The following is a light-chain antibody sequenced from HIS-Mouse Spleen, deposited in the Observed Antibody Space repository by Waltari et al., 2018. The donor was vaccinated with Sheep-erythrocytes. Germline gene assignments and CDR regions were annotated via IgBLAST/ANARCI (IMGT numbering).Light chain of an antibody. CDR1: QGISSY. CDR2: AAS. V-gene: IGKV1-8*01. CDR3: QQYYSYPPT. J-gene: IGKJ1*01. Sequence: AIRMTQSPSSFSASTGDRVTITCRASQGISSYLAWYQQKPGKAPKLLIYAASTLQSGVPSRFSCSGSGTDFTLTISCLQSEDFATYYCQQYYSYPPTFDQGTKVEIK.